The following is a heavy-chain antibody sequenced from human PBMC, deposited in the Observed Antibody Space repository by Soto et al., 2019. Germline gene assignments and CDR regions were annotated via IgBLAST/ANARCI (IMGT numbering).Heavy chain of an antibody. Sequence: EVKLLESGGGLVQPGGSLRLSCAASGFTFSSYSMTWVRQAPGKGLEWVAHITASGGTTYYADSVKGRFTISRDTSRNTLYLQMNSLRAEDTALYYCAKCMQAHWNFDAHHIWGQGTMVTVSS. CDR3: AKCMQAHWNFDAHHI. V-gene: IGHV3-23*01. CDR1: GFTFSSYS. CDR2: ITASGGTT. J-gene: IGHJ3*02. D-gene: IGHD2-8*01.